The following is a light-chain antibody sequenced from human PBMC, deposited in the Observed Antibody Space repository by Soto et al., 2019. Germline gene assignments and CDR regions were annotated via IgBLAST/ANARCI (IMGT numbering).Light chain of an antibody. V-gene: IGLV2-14*03. CDR2: HVT. CDR3: CSLTTSHTYV. J-gene: IGLJ1*01. CDR1: SSDIGHYDY. Sequence: QSALTQPASGSGSPGQSITISCTGTSSDIGHYDYVSWYQQHPGKAPKLMIYHVTYRPSGVSNRYSGSKSGNSASLTISGLQADDEADYYCCSLTTSHTYVFGSGTKVTVL.